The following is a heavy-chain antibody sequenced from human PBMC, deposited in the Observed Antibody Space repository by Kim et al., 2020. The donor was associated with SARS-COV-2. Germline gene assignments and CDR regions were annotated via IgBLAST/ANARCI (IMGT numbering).Heavy chain of an antibody. J-gene: IGHJ4*02. CDR1: GFTFSSYA. CDR3: ASMVRGVIQRGY. D-gene: IGHD3-10*01. V-gene: IGHV3-23*01. CDR2: ISGSGGST. Sequence: GGSLRLSCAASGFTFSSYAMSWVRQAPGKGLEWVSAISGSGGSTYYADSVKGRFTISRDNSKNTLYLQMNSLRAEDTAVYYCASMVRGVIQRGYWGQGTLVTVSS.